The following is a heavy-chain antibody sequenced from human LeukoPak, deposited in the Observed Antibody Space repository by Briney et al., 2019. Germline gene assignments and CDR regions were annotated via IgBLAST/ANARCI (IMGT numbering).Heavy chain of an antibody. D-gene: IGHD3-10*01. CDR3: ARDARFGELLSIGGDY. J-gene: IGHJ4*02. Sequence: GGSLRLSCAASGFTFSSYSMNWVRQAPGKGLEWVSSISSSSYIYYADSVKGRFTISRDNAKNSLYLQMNSLRAEDTAVYYCARDARFGELLSIGGDYWGQGTLVTVSS. CDR2: ISSSSYI. V-gene: IGHV3-21*01. CDR1: GFTFSSYS.